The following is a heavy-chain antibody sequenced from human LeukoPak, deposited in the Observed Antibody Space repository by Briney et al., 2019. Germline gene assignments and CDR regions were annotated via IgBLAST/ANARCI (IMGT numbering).Heavy chain of an antibody. CDR1: GFTFSSYW. J-gene: IGHJ5*02. V-gene: IGHV3-7*01. D-gene: IGHD3-3*01. Sequence: PGGSLRLSCAASGFTFSSYWMSWVRQAPGKGLEWVANIKQDGSEKYCVDSVKGRFTISRDNAKNSLYLQMNSLRAEDTAVYYCARENDFWSENWFDPWGRGTLVTVSS. CDR3: ARENDFWSENWFDP. CDR2: IKQDGSEK.